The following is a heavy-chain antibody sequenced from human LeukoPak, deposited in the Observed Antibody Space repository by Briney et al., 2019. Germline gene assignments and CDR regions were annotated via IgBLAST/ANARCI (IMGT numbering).Heavy chain of an antibody. CDR1: GYTFTSYG. CDR2: ISSYNGNT. Sequence: ASVKVSYKASGYTFTSYGIAWVRQAPGQGLESMGWISSYNGNTNYAQKFQGRVTMTTDTSTTTSYMQLRSLRSDDTAIYYCARVDGYNYGRPFDYWGQGTLVTVSS. J-gene: IGHJ4*02. D-gene: IGHD5-18*01. CDR3: ARVDGYNYGRPFDY. V-gene: IGHV1-18*01.